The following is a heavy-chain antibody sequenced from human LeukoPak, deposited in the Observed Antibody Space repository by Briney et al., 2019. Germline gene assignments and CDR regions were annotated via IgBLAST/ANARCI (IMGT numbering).Heavy chain of an antibody. J-gene: IGHJ4*02. CDR3: ARSFPSEAGDD. D-gene: IGHD6-13*01. V-gene: IGHV4-59*01. CDR2: FHYSGTT. Sequence: SETLSLTCTVSGASISSYYWSWIRQPPGKGLEWIGYFHYSGTTNYNPSLKSRVIISVDTSKNQFSLKLSSVTAADTAVYYCARSFPSEAGDDWGQGTLVTVSS. CDR1: GASISSYY.